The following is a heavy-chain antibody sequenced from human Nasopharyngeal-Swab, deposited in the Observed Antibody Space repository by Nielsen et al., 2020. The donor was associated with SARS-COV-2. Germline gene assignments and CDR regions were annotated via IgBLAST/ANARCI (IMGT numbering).Heavy chain of an antibody. J-gene: IGHJ4*02. V-gene: IGHV3-30*03. CDR3: AGNLGGYDARTAN. CDR2: ISYDGYNE. Sequence: WIRQPPGKGLEWLAVISYDGYNEKYADSAKGRFTISRDNSKSTLYLQINSLRAEDTAVYYCAGNLGGYDARTANWGQGTLVTVSS. D-gene: IGHD5-12*01.